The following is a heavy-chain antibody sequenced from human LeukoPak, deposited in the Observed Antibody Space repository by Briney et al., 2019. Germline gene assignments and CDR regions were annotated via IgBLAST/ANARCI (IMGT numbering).Heavy chain of an antibody. CDR1: GYTFTSYD. V-gene: IGHV1-8*01. CDR3: ARDTLDYVDAFDI. D-gene: IGHD4-17*01. Sequence: ASVKVSCKASGYTFTSYDINWVRQATGQGLEWMGWMNPNSGNTGYAQKFQGRVTMTRNTSISTAYMELSSPRSEDTAVYYCARDTLDYVDAFDIWGQGTMVTVSS. J-gene: IGHJ3*02. CDR2: MNPNSGNT.